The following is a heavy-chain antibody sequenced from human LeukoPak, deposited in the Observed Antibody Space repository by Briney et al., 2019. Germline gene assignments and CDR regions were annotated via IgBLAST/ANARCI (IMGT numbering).Heavy chain of an antibody. J-gene: IGHJ4*02. CDR1: GGSISSSSYY. CDR3: ASLGENYDYVWGSYRPDY. Sequence: SETLSLTCTVSGGSISSSSYYWGWIRQPPGKGLEWIGSIYYSGSTYYNPSLKSRVTISVDTSKNQFSLKLSSVTAADTAVYYCASLGENYDYVWGSYRPDYWGQGTLVTVSS. D-gene: IGHD3-16*02. CDR2: IYYSGST. V-gene: IGHV4-39*01.